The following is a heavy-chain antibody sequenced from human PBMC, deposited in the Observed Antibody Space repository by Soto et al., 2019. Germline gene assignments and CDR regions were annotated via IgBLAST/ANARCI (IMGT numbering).Heavy chain of an antibody. J-gene: IGHJ6*02. V-gene: IGHV3-7*03. D-gene: IGHD3-22*01. Sequence: GGSLRLSCAASGFTFSSYWMHWVRQAPGKGLEWVANVKPDGSATFYADSLKGRFTISRGNAKNSVSLQMDSLRADDTAVYYCARDRERVTVNGGIALGAMEVWGHGTTVTVSS. CDR3: ARDRERVTVNGGIALGAMEV. CDR1: GFTFSSYW. CDR2: VKPDGSAT.